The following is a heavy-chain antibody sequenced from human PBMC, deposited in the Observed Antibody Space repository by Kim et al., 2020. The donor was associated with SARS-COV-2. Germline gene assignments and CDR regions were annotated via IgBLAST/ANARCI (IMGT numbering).Heavy chain of an antibody. V-gene: IGHV4-34*01. CDR1: GGSFSGYY. D-gene: IGHD3-16*02. CDR2: INHSGRT. Sequence: SETLSLTCAVYGGSFSGYYLSWIRQPPGKGLEWIGEINHSGRTNYYPSFKSRVTISVDTSKNQFSLKLSSVTAADTAVYYCARADYDYVWGSYRLAWFDP. J-gene: IGHJ5*02. CDR3: ARADYDYVWGSYRLAWFDP.